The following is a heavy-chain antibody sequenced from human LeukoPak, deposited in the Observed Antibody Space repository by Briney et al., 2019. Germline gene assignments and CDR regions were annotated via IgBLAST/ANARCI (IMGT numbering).Heavy chain of an antibody. CDR1: GFTFSDYY. CDR2: ISSSGSTI. Sequence: GGSLRLSCAASGFTFSDYYMSWIRQAPGKGLEWVSYISSSGSTIYYADSVKGRFTISRDNAKNSLYLQVDSLRAEDTAVYYCARQVAPTAKPSFDIWGQGTLVTVSS. V-gene: IGHV3-11*04. J-gene: IGHJ4*02. D-gene: IGHD1-1*01. CDR3: ARQVAPTAKPSFDI.